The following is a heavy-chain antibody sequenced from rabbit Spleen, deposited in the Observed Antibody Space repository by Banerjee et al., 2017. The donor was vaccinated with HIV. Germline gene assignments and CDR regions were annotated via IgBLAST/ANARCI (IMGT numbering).Heavy chain of an antibody. CDR2: INVGSGSA. CDR3: ARHAGYAGYGYSTLDL. Sequence: QQQLEESGGGLVKPGGTLTLTCKASGIDFSSNYYMSWVRQAPGKGLEWIASINVGSGSAYYASWAKGRFTISKTSSTTVTLHLTSLTAADTATYFCARHAGYAGYGYSTLDLWGPGTLVTVS. J-gene: IGHJ4*01. D-gene: IGHD8-1*01. CDR1: GIDFSSNYY. V-gene: IGHV1S45*01.